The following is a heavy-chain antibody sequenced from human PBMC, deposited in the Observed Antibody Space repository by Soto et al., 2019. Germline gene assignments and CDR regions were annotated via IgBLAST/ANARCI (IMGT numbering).Heavy chain of an antibody. CDR1: GYPFTSYG. V-gene: IGHV1-18*01. CDR3: ARGRIVASIHDAFEI. CDR2: ISAYNGNR. Sequence: QGQLLQSGDEVKTPGASVRVSCRASGYPFTSYGISWVRQAPGQGLAWVAWISAYNGNRDIAQKFQGRVTMTLETSTGTAHMELGDLTSADTAVYYCARGRIVASIHDAFEIWGQGTNVTVSS. J-gene: IGHJ3*02. D-gene: IGHD5-12*01.